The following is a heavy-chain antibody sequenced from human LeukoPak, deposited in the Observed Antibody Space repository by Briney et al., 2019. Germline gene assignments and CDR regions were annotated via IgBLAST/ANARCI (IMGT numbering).Heavy chain of an antibody. D-gene: IGHD5-24*01. J-gene: IGHJ4*02. Sequence: GSSVKVSCKASGGTFSSYAISWVRQAPGQGLEWMGGIIPIFGTANYAQKFQGRVTITADESTSTAYMELSSLRSVDTAVYYCARGRDGYILGDYFDYWGQGTLVTVSS. V-gene: IGHV1-69*01. CDR3: ARGRDGYILGDYFDY. CDR1: GGTFSSYA. CDR2: IIPIFGTA.